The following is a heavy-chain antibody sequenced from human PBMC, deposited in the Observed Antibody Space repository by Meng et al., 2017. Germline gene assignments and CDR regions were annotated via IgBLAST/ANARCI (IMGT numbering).Heavy chain of an antibody. Sequence: GESLKISCAASGFTFSSYSMNWVRQAPGKGLEWVSSISSSSSYIYYADSVKGRFTISRDNAKNSLYLQMNSLRAEDTAVYYCARDPVILKTYYYDSSGYYPGYYYYGMDVWGQGTTVTVSS. CDR1: GFTFSSYS. CDR3: ARDPVILKTYYYDSSGYYPGYYYYGMDV. CDR2: ISSSSSYI. J-gene: IGHJ6*02. D-gene: IGHD3-22*01. V-gene: IGHV3-21*01.